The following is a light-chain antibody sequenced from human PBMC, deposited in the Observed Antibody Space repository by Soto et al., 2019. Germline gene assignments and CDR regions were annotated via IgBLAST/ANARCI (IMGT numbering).Light chain of an antibody. CDR1: QNIGVY. V-gene: IGKV1-39*01. J-gene: IGKJ1*01. CDR2: AAS. Sequence: DIQMTQSPSSLSASVGDRVTITCRASQNIGVYLNWYQKKPGKAPKLLIHAASSLHSGVPSTFSGSESGTDFALTISSLQPEDFATYYCHQTAANPWTFAQGTKVDIK. CDR3: HQTAANPWT.